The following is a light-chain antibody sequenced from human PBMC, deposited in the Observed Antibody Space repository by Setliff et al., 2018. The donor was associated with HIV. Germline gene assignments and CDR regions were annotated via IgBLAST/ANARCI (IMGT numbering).Light chain of an antibody. CDR3: QVWDSSSDHPFA. CDR1: NIGSAS. Sequence: SYELTQPPSVSVAPGRTARITCEGNNIGSASVHWYQQKPGQAPVVVIYYDSDRPSGIPERFSGSNSGNTANLTISRVEAGDEADYYCQVWDSSSDHPFAFGTGTKVTVL. V-gene: IGLV3-21*04. CDR2: YDS. J-gene: IGLJ1*01.